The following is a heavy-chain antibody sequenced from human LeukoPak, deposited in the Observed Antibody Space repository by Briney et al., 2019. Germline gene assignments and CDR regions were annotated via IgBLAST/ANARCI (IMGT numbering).Heavy chain of an antibody. V-gene: IGHV3-11*01. J-gene: IGHJ4*02. CDR3: ARFGRSALAPDY. D-gene: IGHD3-3*01. Sequence: SGGSLRLSCAASGFTFSDYYMTWIRQAPGMGLEWVSYISSSGGTIYYADSVKGRFTISRDNAVNSLYLQMNSLRAEDTAVYYCARFGRSALAPDYWGQGTLVTVSS. CDR1: GFTFSDYY. CDR2: ISSSGGTI.